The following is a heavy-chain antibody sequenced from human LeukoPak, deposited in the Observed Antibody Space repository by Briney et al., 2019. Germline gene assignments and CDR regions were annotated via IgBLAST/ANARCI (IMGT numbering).Heavy chain of an antibody. CDR3: ARGGAAAGTRSWFDP. D-gene: IGHD6-13*01. Sequence: PSETLSLTCAVYVGSFSGYSWSWIRQPPGKGLEWIGSIYYSGSTYYNPSLKSRVTISVDTSKNQFSLKLSSVTAADTAVYYCARGGAAAGTRSWFDPWGQGTLVTVSS. CDR2: IYYSGST. J-gene: IGHJ5*02. V-gene: IGHV4-34*01. CDR1: VGSFSGYS.